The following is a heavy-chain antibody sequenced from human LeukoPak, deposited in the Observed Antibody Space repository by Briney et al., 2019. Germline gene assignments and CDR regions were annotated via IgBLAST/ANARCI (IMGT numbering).Heavy chain of an antibody. CDR3: TTVGSTVTPEALPDIFDY. V-gene: IGHV3-30*02. D-gene: IGHD4-17*01. CDR1: GFTFSSYG. CDR2: IRYDGSNK. J-gene: IGHJ4*02. Sequence: GGSLRLSCAASGFTFSSYGMHWVRQAPGKGLEWVAFIRYDGSNKYYADSVKGRFTISRDNSKNTLYLQMNSLRAEDTAVYYCTTVGSTVTPEALPDIFDYWGQGTLVTVSS.